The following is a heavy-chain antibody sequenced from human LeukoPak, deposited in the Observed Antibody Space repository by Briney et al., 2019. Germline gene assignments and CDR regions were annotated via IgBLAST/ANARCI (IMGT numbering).Heavy chain of an antibody. V-gene: IGHV3-23*01. CDR1: GFTFSSYA. Sequence: GGSLRLSCAASGFTFSSYAMSWVRQAPDKGLEWVSAIGGSGGNTYYADSVKGRFTISRDNSKNTLYLQMNSLRAEDTAVYYCAKGRREQPFDYWGQGTLVTVSS. D-gene: IGHD1-26*01. CDR3: AKGRREQPFDY. J-gene: IGHJ4*02. CDR2: IGGSGGNT.